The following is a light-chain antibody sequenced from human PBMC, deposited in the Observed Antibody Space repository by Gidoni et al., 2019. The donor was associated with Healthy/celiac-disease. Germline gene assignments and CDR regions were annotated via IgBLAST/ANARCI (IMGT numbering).Light chain of an antibody. J-gene: IGKJ2*01. CDR2: DAS. V-gene: IGKV3-11*01. CDR3: QQRSNWPPGYT. Sequence: DIVLTQSPATLSLSPGDRATLACRASQRVSSYSAWYQQKPGQAPRLLIYDASNRATGIPARFSGSGSGTDFTLTISSLEPEDFAVYYCQQRSNWPPGYTFGQGTKLEIK. CDR1: QRVSSY.